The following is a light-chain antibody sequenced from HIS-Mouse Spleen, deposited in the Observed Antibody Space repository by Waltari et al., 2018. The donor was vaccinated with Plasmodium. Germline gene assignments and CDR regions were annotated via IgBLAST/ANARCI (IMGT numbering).Light chain of an antibody. Sequence: EIVMTQSPATLSVSPGERATLSCRARQCVSSNLACYQQKPGQAPRFLIYGASTRATGIPARFSGSVSGTEFTLTISSLQSEDVAVYYCQQYNNWSFTFGPGTKVDIK. CDR1: QCVSSN. CDR3: QQYNNWSFT. J-gene: IGKJ3*01. CDR2: GAS. V-gene: IGKV3-15*01.